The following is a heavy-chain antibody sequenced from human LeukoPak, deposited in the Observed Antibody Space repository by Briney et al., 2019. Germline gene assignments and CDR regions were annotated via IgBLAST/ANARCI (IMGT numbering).Heavy chain of an antibody. J-gene: IGHJ4*02. CDR1: GGSISSSSYY. Sequence: SETLSLTCTVSGGSISSSSYYWGWIRQPPGKGLEWIGSIYYSGSTYYNPSLKSRVTISVDTSKNQFSLKLSSVTAADTAVYYCARDRSSSALDCWGQGTLVTVSS. D-gene: IGHD6-13*01. V-gene: IGHV4-39*07. CDR2: IYYSGST. CDR3: ARDRSSSALDC.